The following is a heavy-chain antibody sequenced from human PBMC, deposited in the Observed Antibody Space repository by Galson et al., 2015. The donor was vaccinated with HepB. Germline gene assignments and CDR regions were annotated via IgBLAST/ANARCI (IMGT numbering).Heavy chain of an antibody. D-gene: IGHD3-10*01. CDR2: IIGSGSSK. V-gene: IGHV3-23*01. J-gene: IGHJ4*02. CDR1: GFIFSSYA. CDR3: AKGRGAPPYFDY. Sequence: SLRLSCAASGFIFSSYAMSWVRQAPGKGLEWVSGIIGSGSSKYYTDSVKGRFTISRDNSKNTLYLQMNSLRAEDTAVYYCAKGRGAPPYFDYWGQGTLVTVSS.